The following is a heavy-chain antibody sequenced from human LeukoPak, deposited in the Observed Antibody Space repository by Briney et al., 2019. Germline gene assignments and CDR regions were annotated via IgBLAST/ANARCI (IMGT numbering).Heavy chain of an antibody. CDR1: GFTFSNHG. Sequence: GGSLRLSCAASGFTFSNHGMNWVRQAPGKGLEWVSAISGSGGSTYYADSVKGRFTISRDNSKNTLYLQMNSLRAEDTAVYYCAKAGLVIPRGHFGYWGQGTLVTVSS. CDR2: ISGSGGST. J-gene: IGHJ4*02. D-gene: IGHD3/OR15-3a*01. V-gene: IGHV3-23*01. CDR3: AKAGLVIPRGHFGY.